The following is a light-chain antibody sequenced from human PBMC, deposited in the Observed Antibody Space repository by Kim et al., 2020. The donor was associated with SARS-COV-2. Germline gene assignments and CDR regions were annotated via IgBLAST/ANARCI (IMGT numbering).Light chain of an antibody. V-gene: IGLV3-1*01. CDR2: QDS. J-gene: IGLJ1*01. CDR1: KLGDKY. CDR3: QAWASSRYV. Sequence: SYELTQPPSVSVSPGQTASITCSGDKLGDKYACWYQQKPGQSPVLVIYQDSKRPSGIPERFSGSNSGNTATLTISGTQAMDEADYYCQAWASSRYVFEPG.